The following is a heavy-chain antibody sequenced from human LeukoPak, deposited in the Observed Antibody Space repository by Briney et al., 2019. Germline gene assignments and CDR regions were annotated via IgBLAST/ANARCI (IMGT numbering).Heavy chain of an antibody. CDR1: GGSISSYY. J-gene: IGHJ4*02. Sequence: SETLSLTCTVSGGSISSYYWSWIRQPPGKGLEWIGYIYYSGSTNYNPSPKSRVTISVDTSKNQFSLKLSSVTAADTAVYYCARVGGHNSPPVIWGQGTLVTVSS. CDR2: IYYSGST. D-gene: IGHD5-24*01. CDR3: ARVGGHNSPPVI. V-gene: IGHV4-59*01.